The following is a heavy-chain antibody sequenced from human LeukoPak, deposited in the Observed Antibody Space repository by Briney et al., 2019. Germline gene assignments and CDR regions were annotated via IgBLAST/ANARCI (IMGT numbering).Heavy chain of an antibody. CDR2: INSDGSTT. CDR1: GFTFSSYW. V-gene: IGHV3-74*01. Sequence: GGSLRLSCAASGFTFSSYWMHWVRQAPGKGLVWVSRINSDGSTTTYADSVKGRFTISRDNAKNTLYLQMNSLRAEDTAVYYCVRATAAAGTGYWGQGTLVTVSS. CDR3: VRATAAAGTGY. J-gene: IGHJ4*02. D-gene: IGHD6-13*01.